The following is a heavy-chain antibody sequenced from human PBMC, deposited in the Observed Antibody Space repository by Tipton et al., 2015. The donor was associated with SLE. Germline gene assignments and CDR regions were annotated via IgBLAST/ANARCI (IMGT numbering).Heavy chain of an antibody. J-gene: IGHJ2*01. Sequence: SLRLSCAASGFTFSNYGMHWVRQAPGKGLEWVTFIRYDGSNRYYADSVKGRFTISRDNSKNTLYLQMNSLRAEDTAVYYCAKGEYSSSSGWYFDLWGRGTLVTVSS. CDR1: GFTFSNYG. D-gene: IGHD6-6*01. V-gene: IGHV3-30*02. CDR3: AKGEYSSSSGWYFDL. CDR2: IRYDGSNR.